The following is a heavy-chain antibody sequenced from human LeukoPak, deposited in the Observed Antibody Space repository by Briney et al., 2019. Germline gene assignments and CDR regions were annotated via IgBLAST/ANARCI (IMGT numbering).Heavy chain of an antibody. CDR2: IIPIFGTA. D-gene: IGHD3-22*01. Sequence: GASVKVSCKASGYSFASYAISWVRQAPGQGLEWMGGIIPIFGTANYAQKFQGRVTITTDESTSTAYMELSSLRSEDTAVYYCARVMDYYDSSGYSSAFDIWGQGTMVTVSS. J-gene: IGHJ3*02. CDR1: GYSFASYA. V-gene: IGHV1-69*05. CDR3: ARVMDYYDSSGYSSAFDI.